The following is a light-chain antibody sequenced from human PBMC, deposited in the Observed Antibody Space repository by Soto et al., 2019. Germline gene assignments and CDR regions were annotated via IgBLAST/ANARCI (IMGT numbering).Light chain of an antibody. V-gene: IGLV2-23*02. CDR2: EVT. J-gene: IGLJ1*01. CDR3: CSFADFTYV. CDR1: ISDIGSYDL. Sequence: QALLNQPASVSGSPGQSVTIACTGTISDIGSYDLVSWYQQHPGTAPKLIIYEVTKRPSGVSTRFSGSKSGNTASLTISGLQAVDEADYYCCSFADFTYVFGTGTKVTVL.